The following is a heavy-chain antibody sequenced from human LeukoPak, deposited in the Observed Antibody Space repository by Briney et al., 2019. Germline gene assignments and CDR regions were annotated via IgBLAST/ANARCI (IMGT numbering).Heavy chain of an antibody. D-gene: IGHD2-8*01. CDR3: ARAVGYCTNGVCYTMDWFDP. CDR2: IYHSGST. Sequence: SQTLSLTCAVSGGSISSGGYSWSRIRQPPGKGLEWIGYIYHSGSTYYNPSLKSRVTISVDRSKNQFSLKLSSVTAADTAVYYCARAVGYCTNGVCYTMDWFDPWGRGTLVTVSS. J-gene: IGHJ5*02. V-gene: IGHV4-30-2*01. CDR1: GGSISSGGYS.